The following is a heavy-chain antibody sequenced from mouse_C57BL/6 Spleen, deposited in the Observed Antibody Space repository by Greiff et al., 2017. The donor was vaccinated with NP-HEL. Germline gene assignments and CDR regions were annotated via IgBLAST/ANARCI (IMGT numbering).Heavy chain of an antibody. J-gene: IGHJ2*01. CDR2: INPNNGGT. Sequence: EVKLMESGPELVKPGASVKLSCKASGYTFTDYNMHWVKQSPGKGLEWIGYINPNNGGTSYNQKFKGKATLTVNKSSSTAYMQLRSLTSEDSAVYCCASLNNGSSPFDYWGQGTTLTVSS. CDR1: GYTFTDYN. V-gene: IGHV1-22*01. CDR3: ASLNNGSSPFDY. D-gene: IGHD1-1*01.